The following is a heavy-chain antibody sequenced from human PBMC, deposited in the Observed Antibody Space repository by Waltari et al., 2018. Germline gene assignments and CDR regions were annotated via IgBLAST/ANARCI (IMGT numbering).Heavy chain of an antibody. D-gene: IGHD6-13*01. J-gene: IGHJ4*02. Sequence: EVQLVESGGGLVQPGRSLRLSCAASGFTFDDYAMHWVRQAPGKGLEWVSGISWNSGSIGYADAVKGLFTISRDNAKNSLYLQMNSLRAEDTALYYCAKDRSSSGTFDYWGQGTLVTVSS. V-gene: IGHV3-9*01. CDR3: AKDRSSSGTFDY. CDR1: GFTFDDYA. CDR2: ISWNSGSI.